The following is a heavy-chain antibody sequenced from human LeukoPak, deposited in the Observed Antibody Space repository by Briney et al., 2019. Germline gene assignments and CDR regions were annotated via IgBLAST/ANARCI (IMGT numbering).Heavy chain of an antibody. CDR3: ARGGVYSGSYRTYYFDY. Sequence: PGGSLRLSCAASGFTFSNYAMHWVRQAPGKGLEWVAVISYDGSNKYYADSVKGRFTISRDNSKNTLYLQMNSLRAEDTAVYYCARGGVYSGSYRTYYFDYWGQGTLVTASS. D-gene: IGHD1-26*01. J-gene: IGHJ4*02. V-gene: IGHV3-30*04. CDR2: ISYDGSNK. CDR1: GFTFSNYA.